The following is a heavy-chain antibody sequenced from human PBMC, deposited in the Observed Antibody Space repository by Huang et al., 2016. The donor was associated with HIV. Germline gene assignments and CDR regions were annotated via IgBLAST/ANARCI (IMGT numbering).Heavy chain of an antibody. CDR2: KTYDETYK. D-gene: IGHD3-22*01. J-gene: IGHJ1*01. V-gene: IGHV3-30*03. Sequence: QLPLVESGGGVVQPGRSLRLSCAASGFPLSNVGPHWVRPAPGKGLEWQDSKTYDETYKNYADSVKGRVTISRDNSKNMLYLQMNSLTAEDTAVYYCATSRYDGSTSYHNEYFQHWGQGTLVTASP. CDR1: GFPLSNVG. CDR3: ATSRYDGSTSYHNEYFQH.